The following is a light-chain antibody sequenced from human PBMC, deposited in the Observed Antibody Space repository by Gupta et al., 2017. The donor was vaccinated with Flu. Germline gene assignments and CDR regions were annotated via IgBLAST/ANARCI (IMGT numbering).Light chain of an antibody. CDR3: QQDDSTPIT. CDR2: WAS. V-gene: IGKV4-1*01. Sequence: IVMTQSPDSLAVSLGERATINCKSSQSVLYSSNNKNYLAWYQQKPGQPPKLLIYWASTRESGVPDRFSDSGSGTDFTLTMIRMKVKDVAVYNSQQDDSTPITFGQGTRLEIK. J-gene: IGKJ5*01. CDR1: QSVLYSSNNKNY.